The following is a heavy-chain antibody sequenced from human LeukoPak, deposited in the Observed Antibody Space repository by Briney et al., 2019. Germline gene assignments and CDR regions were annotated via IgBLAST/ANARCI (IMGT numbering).Heavy chain of an antibody. D-gene: IGHD2-2*01. Sequence: GGSLRLSCTASGFTFSDHYMDWVRKAPGKGLEWVGRTRNKANSYTTEYAASVKGRFTILRDDSKNSLYLQMNSLKTEDTAVYYCSRARYCSSTSCRGAFDIWGQGTMVTVSS. CDR1: GFTFSDHY. CDR2: TRNKANSYTT. J-gene: IGHJ3*02. V-gene: IGHV3-72*01. CDR3: SRARYCSSTSCRGAFDI.